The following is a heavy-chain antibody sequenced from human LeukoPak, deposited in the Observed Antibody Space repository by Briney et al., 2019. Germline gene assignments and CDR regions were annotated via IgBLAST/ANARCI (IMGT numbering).Heavy chain of an antibody. CDR1: GGTFSSYA. Sequence: SVKVSCKASGGTFSSYAISWVRQAPGQGLEWMGGIIPIFGTANYAQKFQGRVTITADESTSTAYMELSSLRSEDTAVYYCARDGSRGYSYGKNGNYYGMDVWGQGTTVTVPS. J-gene: IGHJ6*02. CDR3: ARDGSRGYSYGKNGNYYGMDV. V-gene: IGHV1-69*13. D-gene: IGHD5-18*01. CDR2: IIPIFGTA.